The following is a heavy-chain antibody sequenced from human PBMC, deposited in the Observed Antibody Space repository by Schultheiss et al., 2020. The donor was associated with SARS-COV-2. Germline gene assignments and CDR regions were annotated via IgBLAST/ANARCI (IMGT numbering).Heavy chain of an antibody. J-gene: IGHJ4*02. V-gene: IGHV2-70*01. CDR2: IDWDDDK. Sequence: QTLSLTCTFSGFSLSTSGMCVSWIRQPPGKALEWLALIDWDDDKYYSISLRTRLTISKDTSKNQVVLTMTNMDPVDTATYYCARMEVTKQGSFDYWGQGTLVTVSS. CDR3: ARMEVTKQGSFDY. D-gene: IGHD2-21*02. CDR1: GFSLSTSGMC.